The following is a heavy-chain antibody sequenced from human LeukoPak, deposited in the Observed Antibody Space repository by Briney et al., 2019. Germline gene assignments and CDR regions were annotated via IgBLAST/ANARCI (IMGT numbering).Heavy chain of an antibody. J-gene: IGHJ5*02. CDR2: IYHNGST. D-gene: IGHD3-3*01. Sequence: SETLSLTCTVSGGSLRRTGYCWGWIRQPPGKGLEWIGSIYHNGSTCNNPSLKSRVILSVDTSKNQFSLKLSSVTAADTAVYYCARHVGHDFWSGYRSVDPWGQGTLVTVSS. CDR1: GGSLRRTGYC. CDR3: ARHVGHDFWSGYRSVDP. V-gene: IGHV4-39*01.